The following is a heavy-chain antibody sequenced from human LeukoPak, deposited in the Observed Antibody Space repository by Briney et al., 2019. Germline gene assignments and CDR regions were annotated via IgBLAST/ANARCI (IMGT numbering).Heavy chain of an antibody. CDR3: ARGNWGRYFDY. Sequence: QPGGSLRLSCVASGFTFNSYAMNWVRQAPGKGLEWVSSISDNGGGTYYADSVKGRFTISRDNSKNTLYLQMNSLRAEDTAVYYCARGNWGRYFDYWGQGTLVTVSS. V-gene: IGHV3-23*01. CDR1: GFTFNSYA. CDR2: ISDNGGGT. J-gene: IGHJ4*02. D-gene: IGHD7-27*01.